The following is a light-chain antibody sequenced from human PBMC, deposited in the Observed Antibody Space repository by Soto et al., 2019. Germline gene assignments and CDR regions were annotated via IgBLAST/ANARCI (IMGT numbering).Light chain of an antibody. Sequence: QSALTQPASVSGSPGQSITISCTGTSSDVGGYTYVSWYQLHPGKVPKLMIYEVGDRPSGVSNRFSGSTSGNTASLTISGLQAEDEADYYCSSFTSSSTLVFGSGTKLTVL. CDR3: SSFTSSSTLV. CDR2: EVG. J-gene: IGLJ1*01. CDR1: SSDVGGYTY. V-gene: IGLV2-14*01.